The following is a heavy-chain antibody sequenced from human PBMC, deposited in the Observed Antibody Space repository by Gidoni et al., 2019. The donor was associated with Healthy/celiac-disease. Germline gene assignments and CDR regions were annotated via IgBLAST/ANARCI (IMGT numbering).Heavy chain of an antibody. Sequence: QVQLQQWGEGLLKPSETLSLTCAVHDGSFRGYYWSWIRQPPWKGLEWIGEINHSGSTTSHPSLTSRVTISVDTSKNQFSRQLSSVTAADTAVYYCSREGPKYYDILTGYYNSYYFDYWGQGTLVTVSS. D-gene: IGHD3-9*01. J-gene: IGHJ4*02. CDR1: DGSFRGYY. CDR2: INHSGST. V-gene: IGHV4-34*01. CDR3: SREGPKYYDILTGYYNSYYFDY.